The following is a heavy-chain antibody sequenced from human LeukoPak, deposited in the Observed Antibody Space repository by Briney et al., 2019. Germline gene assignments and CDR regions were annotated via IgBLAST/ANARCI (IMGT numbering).Heavy chain of an antibody. V-gene: IGHV3-7*04. CDR1: GFTFSSSW. CDR3: ARDLDWGCFDY. D-gene: IGHD3/OR15-3a*01. CDR2: IKQDGSEK. J-gene: IGHJ4*02. Sequence: GGSLRPSCAASGFTFSSSWMIWVRQAPGKGLEWVANIKQDGSEKYYVDSVKGRFTISRDNAKNSLYLQMNSLRAEDTAVYYCARDLDWGCFDYWGQGTLVTVSS.